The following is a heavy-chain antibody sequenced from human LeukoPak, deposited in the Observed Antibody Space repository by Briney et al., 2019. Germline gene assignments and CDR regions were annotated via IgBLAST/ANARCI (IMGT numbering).Heavy chain of an antibody. J-gene: IGHJ4*02. CDR1: GYTFTSYA. V-gene: IGHV1-46*01. CDR3: ARDGLWEDY. D-gene: IGHD1-26*01. Sequence: ASVKVSCKASGYTFTSYAMNWVRQAPGQGLEWMGIINPSGGSTSYAQKFQGRVTMTRDMSTSTVYMELSSLRSEDTAVYYCARDGLWEDYWGQGTLVTVSS. CDR2: INPSGGST.